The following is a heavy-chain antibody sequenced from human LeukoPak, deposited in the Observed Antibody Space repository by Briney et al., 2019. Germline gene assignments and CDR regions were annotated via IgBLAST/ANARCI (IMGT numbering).Heavy chain of an antibody. CDR2: ISYDGSNK. CDR3: ARAMTTAPYYGMDV. Sequence: QPGGSLRLSCAASGFTFSSYAMHWVRQAPGKGLEWVAVISYDGSNKYYADSAKGRFTISRDNSKNTLYLQMNSLRAEDTAVYYCARAMTTAPYYGMDVWGQGTTVTVSS. D-gene: IGHD4-17*01. V-gene: IGHV3-30-3*01. CDR1: GFTFSSYA. J-gene: IGHJ6*02.